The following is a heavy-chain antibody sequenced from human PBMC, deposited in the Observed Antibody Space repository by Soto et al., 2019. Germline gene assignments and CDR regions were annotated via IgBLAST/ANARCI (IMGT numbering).Heavy chain of an antibody. CDR3: VRQGIGVLHGLVDV. V-gene: IGHV4-59*08. CDR1: GGSISNYY. D-gene: IGHD3-10*01. Sequence: PSETLSLTCTVSGGSISNYYWSWIRQPPGKGLEWIGYIYYSGSTNYTPSLKSRVAISVDTSTKQFSLRLTSVTAADTAVYYCVRQGIGVLHGLVDVWGQGTTVTVSS. J-gene: IGHJ6*02. CDR2: IYYSGST.